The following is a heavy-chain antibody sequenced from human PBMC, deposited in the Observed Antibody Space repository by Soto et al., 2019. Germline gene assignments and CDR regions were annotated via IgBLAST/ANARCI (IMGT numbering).Heavy chain of an antibody. CDR1: GFTFSTYN. J-gene: IGHJ4*02. CDR2: VSSSSTYI. CDR3: ARSWLRDPGMH. V-gene: IGHV3-21*01. Sequence: EVQLVESGGGLVKPGGSLKLSCAASGFTFSTYNMNWVRQAPGEGLEWVSAVSSSSTYIYYADSVKGRLTISRDNAKNPLHLQMNRLRAEYTAVYCCARSWLRDPGMHWGQGTLVTVS. D-gene: IGHD5-12*01.